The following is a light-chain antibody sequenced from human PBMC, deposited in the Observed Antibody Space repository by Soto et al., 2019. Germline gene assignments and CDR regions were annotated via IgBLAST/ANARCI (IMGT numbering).Light chain of an antibody. V-gene: IGKV3D-15*01. CDR2: GAS. Sequence: EIVMTQSPATLSVSPGERATLSCRASQGVSSNLAWYQQKPGQAPRLLIYGASTRATGIPARFSGSGSGTEFTLTINSLQSEDVAIYYCQHYNTWPFTFGPGTKVIS. CDR3: QHYNTWPFT. J-gene: IGKJ3*01. CDR1: QGVSSN.